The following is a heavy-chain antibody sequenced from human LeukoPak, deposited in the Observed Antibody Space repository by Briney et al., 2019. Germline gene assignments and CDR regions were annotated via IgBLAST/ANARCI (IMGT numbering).Heavy chain of an antibody. J-gene: IGHJ4*02. Sequence: HPGGSLRLSCAASGFTFSSYGMHWVRQAPGKGLEWVAVISYDGSNKYYADSVKGRFTISTDNSKNTLYLQMNSLRAEDTAVYYCAKDRRLGYCSGGSCYLDYWGQGTLVTVSS. CDR1: GFTFSSYG. D-gene: IGHD2-15*01. CDR3: AKDRRLGYCSGGSCYLDY. V-gene: IGHV3-30*18. CDR2: ISYDGSNK.